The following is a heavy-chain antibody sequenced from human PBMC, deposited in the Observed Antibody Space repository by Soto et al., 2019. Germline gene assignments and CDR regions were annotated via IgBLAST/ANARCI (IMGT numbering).Heavy chain of an antibody. CDR1: GYTFTSYG. J-gene: IGHJ3*02. Sequence: ASVKVSCKASGYTFTSYGISWVRQAPGQGLEWMGWISAYNGNTNYAQRLQGRITMTTDTSTSTAYMELRSLRSDDTAVYYCARVRDLAPNAFDIWGQGTXVTVSS. D-gene: IGHD2-21*02. V-gene: IGHV1-18*01. CDR2: ISAYNGNT. CDR3: ARVRDLAPNAFDI.